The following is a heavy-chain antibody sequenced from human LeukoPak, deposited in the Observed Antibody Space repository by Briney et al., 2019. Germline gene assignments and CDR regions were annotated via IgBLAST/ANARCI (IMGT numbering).Heavy chain of an antibody. CDR1: GYTFTSYA. CDR3: ARDHYYDSSGAVAFDI. D-gene: IGHD3-22*01. Sequence: ASVKVSCKASGYTFTSYALHWVRQAPGQRLEWMGWINAGNGNTKYSQKFQGRVTITGDTSASTAYMELSSLRSEDAAVYYCARDHYYDSSGAVAFDIWGQGTMVTVSS. J-gene: IGHJ3*02. V-gene: IGHV1-3*01. CDR2: INAGNGNT.